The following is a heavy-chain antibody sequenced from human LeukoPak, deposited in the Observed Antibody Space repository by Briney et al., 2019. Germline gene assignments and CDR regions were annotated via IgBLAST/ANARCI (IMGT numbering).Heavy chain of an antibody. D-gene: IGHD6-19*01. CDR2: IKQDGSEK. Sequence: GRSLRLSCAASRFAFSSYAMSWVRQAPGKGLEWVANIKQDGSEKYYVDSVKGRFTISRDNSKNTLYLQMNSLRAEDTAVYYCAKDTLASSGSYYFDYWGQGTLVTVSS. V-gene: IGHV3-7*01. J-gene: IGHJ4*02. CDR1: RFAFSSYA. CDR3: AKDTLASSGSYYFDY.